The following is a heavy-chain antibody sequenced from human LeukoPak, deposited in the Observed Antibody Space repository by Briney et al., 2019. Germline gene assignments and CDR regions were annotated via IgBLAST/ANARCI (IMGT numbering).Heavy chain of an antibody. CDR1: GFTFSSYG. D-gene: IGHD3-10*01. CDR2: ILYDGSSK. CDR3: AKLAQVFRAFDI. Sequence: GGSLRLSCAASGFTFSSYGMHWVRQAPCKGLEWVAVILYDGSSKYYADSVKGRFTISRDNSKNTLNLQMNSLRAEDTAVYYCAKLAQVFRAFDIWGQGTMVTVSS. J-gene: IGHJ3*02. V-gene: IGHV3-30*18.